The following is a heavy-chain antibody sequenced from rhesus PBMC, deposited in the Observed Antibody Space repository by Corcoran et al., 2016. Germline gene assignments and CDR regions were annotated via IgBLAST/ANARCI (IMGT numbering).Heavy chain of an antibody. CDR1: GGSISSHY. V-gene: IGHV4-173*01. D-gene: IGHD6-19*01. CDR2: ISGSGGGT. J-gene: IGHJ4*01. CDR3: ARAIGIAADAFDY. Sequence: QLQLQESGPGLVKPSETLSLTCAVPGGSISSHYWSWTRQPPGKGLEWIGRISGSGGGTDYNPSLKSRVTISTDTSKNQFSLKLSSVTAADTAVYYCARAIGIAADAFDYWGQGVLVTVSS.